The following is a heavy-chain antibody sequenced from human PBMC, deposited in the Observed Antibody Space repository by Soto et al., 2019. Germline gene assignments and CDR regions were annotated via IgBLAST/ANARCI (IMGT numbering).Heavy chain of an antibody. V-gene: IGHV4-34*01. J-gene: IGHJ4*02. Sequence: ASETLSLTCAVYGGSFSGYYWSWIRQPPGKGLEWIGEINHSGSTNYNPSLKSRVTISVDTSKNQFSLKLSSVTAADTAVYYCARGAAVLGATMVRGAEFDYRGQGTLVTGSS. CDR1: GGSFSGYY. D-gene: IGHD3-10*01. CDR2: INHSGST. CDR3: ARGAAVLGATMVRGAEFDY.